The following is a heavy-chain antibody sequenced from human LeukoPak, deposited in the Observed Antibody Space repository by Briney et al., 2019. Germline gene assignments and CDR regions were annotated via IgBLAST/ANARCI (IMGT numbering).Heavy chain of an antibody. CDR3: ARPIDSSGWYYFDY. D-gene: IGHD6-19*01. J-gene: IGHJ4*02. CDR1: GYSFTTYW. Sequence: GESLKISCRGSGYSFTTYWIGWVRQMPGKGLEWMGIIYPGDSDARYSPPFQGQVTISADKSISTAYLQWSSLKASDTAMYYCARPIDSSGWYYFDYWGQGTLVTVSS. V-gene: IGHV5-51*01. CDR2: IYPGDSDA.